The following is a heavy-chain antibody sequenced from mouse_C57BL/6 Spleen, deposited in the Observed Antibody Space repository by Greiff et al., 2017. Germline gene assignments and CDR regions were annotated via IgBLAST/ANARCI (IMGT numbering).Heavy chain of an antibody. CDR2: IDPSDSET. J-gene: IGHJ3*01. D-gene: IGHD1-1*01. Sequence: VQLQQPGAELVRPGSSVKLSCKASGYTFPSYWMHWVKQRPIQGLEWIGNIDPSDSETHYNQKFKDKATLTVAKSSSTAYMQLSSLTSEDSAVYYCARGDYYGSSYDWFAYWGQGTLVTVSA. V-gene: IGHV1-52*01. CDR1: GYTFPSYW. CDR3: ARGDYYGSSYDWFAY.